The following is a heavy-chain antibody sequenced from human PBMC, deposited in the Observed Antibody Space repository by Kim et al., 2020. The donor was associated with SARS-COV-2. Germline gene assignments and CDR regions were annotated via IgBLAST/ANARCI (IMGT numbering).Heavy chain of an antibody. D-gene: IGHD2-2*01. CDR3: ARALEVPAARVTSYYYYYGMDV. CDR2: INPSGGST. Sequence: ASVKVSCKASGYTFTSYYMHWVRQAPGQGLEWMGIINPSGGSTSYAQKFQGRVTMTRDTSTSTVYMELSSLRSEDTAVYYCARALEVPAARVTSYYYYYGMDVWGQGTTVTVSS. CDR1: GYTFTSYY. V-gene: IGHV1-46*01. J-gene: IGHJ6*02.